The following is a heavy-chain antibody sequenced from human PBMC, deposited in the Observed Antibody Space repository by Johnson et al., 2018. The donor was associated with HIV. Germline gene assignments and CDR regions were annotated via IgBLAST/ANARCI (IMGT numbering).Heavy chain of an antibody. Sequence: EQLVESGGGLVQPGGSLRLSCAASGFTFSRYAMSWVRQAPGKGLEWVSPISGSGGRTYYADSVKGRFTISRDNSKNTLYLQMNSLRAEDTAVYYCAKENVGANDAFDIWGQGTMVTVSS. CDR1: GFTFSRYA. CDR2: ISGSGGRT. CDR3: AKENVGANDAFDI. V-gene: IGHV3-23*04. D-gene: IGHD1-26*01. J-gene: IGHJ3*02.